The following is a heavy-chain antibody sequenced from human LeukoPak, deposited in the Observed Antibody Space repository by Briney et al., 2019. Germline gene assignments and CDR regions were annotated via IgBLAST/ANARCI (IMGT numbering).Heavy chain of an antibody. CDR3: ARADRVRYCSGGSCYGVLEY. J-gene: IGHJ4*02. Sequence: SVKVSCKASGGTFSNYAISWVRQAPGEGLEWMGGIIPIFGTPNYAQKFQGRVTITADKSTTTAYMELSSLRSEDTAVYYCARADRVRYCSGGSCYGVLEYWGQGTLVTVSS. V-gene: IGHV1-69*06. D-gene: IGHD2-15*01. CDR2: IIPIFGTP. CDR1: GGTFSNYA.